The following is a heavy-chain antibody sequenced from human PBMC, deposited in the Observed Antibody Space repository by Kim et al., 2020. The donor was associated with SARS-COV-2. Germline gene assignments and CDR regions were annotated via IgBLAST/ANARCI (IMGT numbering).Heavy chain of an antibody. CDR3: VRARMGGAFDM. V-gene: IGHV3-48*02. D-gene: IGHD3-16*01. CDR1: GFTFSAYD. Sequence: GGSLRLSCATSGFTFSAYDMNWVRQAPGKGLEWLSFITKSSTTIYYADSVEGRFTISRDNAKNSLFLQMNSLRDEDTALYYCVRARMGGAFDMCGQGTMGTVSS. CDR2: ITKSSTTI. J-gene: IGHJ3*02.